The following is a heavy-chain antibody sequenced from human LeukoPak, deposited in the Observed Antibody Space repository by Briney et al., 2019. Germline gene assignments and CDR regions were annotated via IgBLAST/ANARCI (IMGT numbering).Heavy chain of an antibody. Sequence: PSETLSLTCAVYGGSFSGYYWSWIRQPPGKGLEWIGEINHSGSTNYSPSLKSRVTISVDTSKNQFSLKLSSVTAADTAVYYCARGPITFGGVIVNAYFDYWGQGTLVTVSS. V-gene: IGHV4-34*01. CDR2: INHSGST. J-gene: IGHJ4*02. CDR1: GGSFSGYY. D-gene: IGHD3-16*02. CDR3: ARGPITFGGVIVNAYFDY.